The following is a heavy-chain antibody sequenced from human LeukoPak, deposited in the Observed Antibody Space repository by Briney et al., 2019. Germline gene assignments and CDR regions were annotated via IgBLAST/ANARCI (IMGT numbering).Heavy chain of an antibody. CDR1: GDNFNNYW. V-gene: IGHV5-51*01. CDR2: IYPGDSDT. D-gene: IGHD6-19*01. Sequence: GESLKISCKGFGDNFNNYWIVWVRQMPGKGLEWMGIIYPGDSDTRYSPSFQGQVTISADKSISTAYLQWSSLKASDTAMYYCARYPGSGWSNDAFDIWGQGTMVTVSS. CDR3: ARYPGSGWSNDAFDI. J-gene: IGHJ3*02.